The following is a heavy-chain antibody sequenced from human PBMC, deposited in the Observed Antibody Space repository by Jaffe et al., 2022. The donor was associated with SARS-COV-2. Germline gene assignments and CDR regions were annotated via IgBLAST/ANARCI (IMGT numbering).Heavy chain of an antibody. V-gene: IGHV3-30*18. CDR1: GFTFSSYG. D-gene: IGHD1-26*01. CDR2: ISYDGSNK. J-gene: IGHJ6*02. CDR3: AKGLLDHYYYYGMDV. Sequence: QVQLVESGGGVVQPGRSLRLSCAASGFTFSSYGMHWVRQAPGKGLEWVAVISYDGSNKYYADSVKGRFTISRDNSKNTLYLQMNSLRAEDTAVYYCAKGLLDHYYYYGMDVWGQGTTVTVSS.